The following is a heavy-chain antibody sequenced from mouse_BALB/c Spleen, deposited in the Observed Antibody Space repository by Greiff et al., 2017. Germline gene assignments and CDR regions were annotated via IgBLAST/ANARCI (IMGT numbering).Heavy chain of an antibody. CDR2: ISYSGST. J-gene: IGHJ1*01. D-gene: IGHD1-1*01. V-gene: IGHV3-8*02. CDR1: GDSITSGY. Sequence: EVKLQESGPSLVKPSQTLSLTCSVTGDSITSGYWNWIRKFPGNKLEYMGYISYSGSTYYNPSLKSRISITRDTSKNQYYLQLNSVTTEDTATYYCARYRYGSSYNWYFDVWGAGTTVTVSS. CDR3: ARYRYGSSYNWYFDV.